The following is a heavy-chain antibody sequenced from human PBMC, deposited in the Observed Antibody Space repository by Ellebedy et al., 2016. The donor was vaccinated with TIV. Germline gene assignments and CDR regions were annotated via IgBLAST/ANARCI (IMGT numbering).Heavy chain of an antibody. D-gene: IGHD6-13*01. CDR3: AKDIRRGMGFDY. J-gene: IGHJ4*02. CDR2: ISWNSGSI. Sequence: PGGSLRLSCAASGFTFDDYAMHLVRQDPGKGLEWVSSISWNSGSIGYADSVKGRVTISRDNDKNSLYLQMNSLRAEDTAFYYCAKDIRRGMGFDYWGQGTLVIVSS. CDR1: GFTFDDYA. V-gene: IGHV3-9*01.